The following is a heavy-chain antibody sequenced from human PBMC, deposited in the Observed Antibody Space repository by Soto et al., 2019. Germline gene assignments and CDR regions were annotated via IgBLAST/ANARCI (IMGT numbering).Heavy chain of an antibody. CDR1: GYSFTSYW. Sequence: GESLKISCKGSGYSFTSYWIGWVRQMPEKGLEWMGIIYPGDSDTRYSPSFQGQVTISADKSISTAYLQWSSLKASDTAMYYCARLPYYDSSGLYYYYGMDVWGQGTTVTVSS. CDR3: ARLPYYDSSGLYYYYGMDV. J-gene: IGHJ6*02. CDR2: IYPGDSDT. V-gene: IGHV5-51*01. D-gene: IGHD3-22*01.